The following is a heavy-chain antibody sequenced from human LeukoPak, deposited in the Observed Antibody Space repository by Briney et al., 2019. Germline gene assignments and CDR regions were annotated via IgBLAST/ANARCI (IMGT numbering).Heavy chain of an antibody. D-gene: IGHD4-23*01. J-gene: IGHJ3*02. CDR2: IYASGST. V-gene: IGHV4-4*07. Sequence: SETLSLTCTVSGGSISSYYWSWIRQPPGKGLEWIGRIYASGSTNYNPSLKSRVTMSVDTSKNQFSLKLSSVTAADTAVYYCARDADDYGGTETNAFDIWGQGTMVTVSS. CDR3: ARDADDYGGTETNAFDI. CDR1: GGSISSYY.